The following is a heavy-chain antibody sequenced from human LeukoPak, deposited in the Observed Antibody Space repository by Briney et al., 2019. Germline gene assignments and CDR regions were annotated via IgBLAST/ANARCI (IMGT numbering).Heavy chain of an antibody. CDR3: ARSSGTVGATTFDY. CDR1: GFTFSSFS. V-gene: IGHV3-64*01. J-gene: IGHJ4*02. CDR2: ISSDGGGT. D-gene: IGHD1-26*01. Sequence: GGSLRLSCAASGFTFSSFSMHWVRQAPGKGLEYISAISSDGGGTYYASSVKGRFTISRDNSKNTLYLQMGSLRAEDMALYYCARSSGTVGATTFDYWGQGTLVTVSS.